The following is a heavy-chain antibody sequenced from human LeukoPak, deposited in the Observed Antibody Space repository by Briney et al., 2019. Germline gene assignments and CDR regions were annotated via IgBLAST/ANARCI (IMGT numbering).Heavy chain of an antibody. Sequence: GGSLRLSCAASGFTFSSYAMSWVRQAPGEGLEWVSAIGGSGGSTYYADSVKGRFTISRDNSKNTLYLQMNSLRAEDTAVYYCAKASLLGMDVWGQGTTVTVSS. D-gene: IGHD2/OR15-2a*01. CDR1: GFTFSSYA. CDR2: IGGSGGST. J-gene: IGHJ6*02. CDR3: AKASLLGMDV. V-gene: IGHV3-23*01.